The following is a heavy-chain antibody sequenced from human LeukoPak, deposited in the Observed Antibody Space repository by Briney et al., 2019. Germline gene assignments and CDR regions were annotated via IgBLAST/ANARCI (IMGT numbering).Heavy chain of an antibody. J-gene: IGHJ4*02. CDR3: ARSRGYSYTNFDY. D-gene: IGHD5-18*01. V-gene: IGHV3-66*01. CDR1: GFTVSSNY. CDR2: IYSGGST. Sequence: GGSLRHSCAASGFTVSSNYMSWVRQAPGKGLGWVSVIYSGGSTYYADSVKGRFTISRDNSKNTLYLQMNSLRAEDTAVYYCARSRGYSYTNFDYWGQGTLVTVSS.